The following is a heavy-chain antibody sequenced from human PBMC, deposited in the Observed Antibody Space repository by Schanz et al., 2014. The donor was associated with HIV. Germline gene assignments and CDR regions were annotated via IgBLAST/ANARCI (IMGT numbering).Heavy chain of an antibody. CDR3: AKCPTMVRGTGMDV. CDR2: IWYDGSSK. D-gene: IGHD3-10*01. Sequence: QVQLVESGGGVVQPGRSLRLSCAASGFTFSSYDMHWVRQAPGKGLEWVTVIWYDGSSKYYADSVKGRFTISRDNSKNTLYLQMNRLRAEDTAVYYCAKCPTMVRGTGMDVWGQGTTVTVSS. CDR1: GFTFSSYD. V-gene: IGHV3-33*06. J-gene: IGHJ6*02.